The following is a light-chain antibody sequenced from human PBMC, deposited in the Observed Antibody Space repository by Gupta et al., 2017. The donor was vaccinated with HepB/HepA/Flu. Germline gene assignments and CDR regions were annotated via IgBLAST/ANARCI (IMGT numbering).Light chain of an antibody. CDR2: AAS. V-gene: IGKV1-39*01. Sequence: DIQMTQSPSSLSASVGDRVTITCRASQSISSYLNWYQQKPGKAPKLLIYAASSWQSGVPSRFSGSGCGTDFTLTISRLQPEDFATYYCQQRYSTPWTFGQGTKVEIK. J-gene: IGKJ1*01. CDR3: QQRYSTPWT. CDR1: QSISSY.